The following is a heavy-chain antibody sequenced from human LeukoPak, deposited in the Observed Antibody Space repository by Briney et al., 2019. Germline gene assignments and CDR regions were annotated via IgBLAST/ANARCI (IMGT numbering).Heavy chain of an antibody. CDR2: ISYDGSNK. D-gene: IGHD6-13*01. J-gene: IGHJ6*02. V-gene: IGHV3-30*18. CDR1: GFTFSSYG. Sequence: GGSLRLSCAASGFTFSSYGMHWVRQAPGKGLEWVAVISYDGSNKYYADSVKGRFTISRDDSKNTLYLQMNSLRAEDTAVYYCAKGPAAGTYLYYYGMDVWGQGTTVTVSS. CDR3: AKGPAAGTYLYYYGMDV.